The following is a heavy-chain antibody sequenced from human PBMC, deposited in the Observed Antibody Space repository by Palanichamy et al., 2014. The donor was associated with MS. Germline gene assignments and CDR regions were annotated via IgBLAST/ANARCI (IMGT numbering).Heavy chain of an antibody. J-gene: IGHJ6*02. D-gene: IGHD3-3*01. CDR3: AREVQVRSEWPIEDV. CDR2: IYTSGST. Sequence: VQLQESGPGLVKPSQTLSLACTVSGGSISSGSYYWSWIRQPAGKGLEWIGRIYTSGSTNYNPSLKSRVTISVDTSKNQFSLKLSSVTAADTAVYYCAREVQVRSEWPIEDVWGQGTAATVSS. V-gene: IGHV4-61*02. CDR1: GGSISSGSYY.